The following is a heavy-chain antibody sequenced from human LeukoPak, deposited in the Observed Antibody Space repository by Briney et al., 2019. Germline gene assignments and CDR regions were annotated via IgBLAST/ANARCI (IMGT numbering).Heavy chain of an antibody. Sequence: GGSLRLSCAASGFTFSSYTMNWVRQAPGKGLEWVSSISRSSSYIYYADSMKGRFTISRDNANNSLFLQMNSLRAEDTAVYYCAKDGWITMVRGSFMDVWGKGTTVTISS. D-gene: IGHD3-10*01. CDR2: ISRSSSYI. CDR3: AKDGWITMVRGSFMDV. CDR1: GFTFSSYT. V-gene: IGHV3-21*01. J-gene: IGHJ6*03.